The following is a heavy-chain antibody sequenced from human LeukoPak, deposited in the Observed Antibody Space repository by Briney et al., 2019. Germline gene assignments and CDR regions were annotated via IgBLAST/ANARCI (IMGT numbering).Heavy chain of an antibody. CDR1: GYTFTGYY. J-gene: IGHJ5*02. CDR3: ARDPTQFGSSSNWFDP. D-gene: IGHD6-6*01. V-gene: IGHV1-46*01. CDR2: INPSGGST. Sequence: ASVKVSCKASGYTFTGYYMHWVRQAPGQGLEWMGIINPSGGSTSYAQKFQGRVTMTRDTSTSTVYMELSSLRSEDTAVYYCARDPTQFGSSSNWFDPWGQGTLVTVSS.